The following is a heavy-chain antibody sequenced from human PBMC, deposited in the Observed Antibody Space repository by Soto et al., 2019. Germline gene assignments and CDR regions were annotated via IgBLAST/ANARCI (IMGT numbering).Heavy chain of an antibody. J-gene: IGHJ4*02. CDR1: GFTFTRYS. CDR2: ISSTTNYI. Sequence: GGSLRLSCAASGFTFTRYSMNWVRQAPGKGLEWVSSISSTTNYIYYGDSMKGRFTISRDNAKYSLYLEMNSLRAEDTAVYYCARESEDLTSNFDYWGQGTLVTVSS. V-gene: IGHV3-21*06. CDR3: ARESEDLTSNFDY.